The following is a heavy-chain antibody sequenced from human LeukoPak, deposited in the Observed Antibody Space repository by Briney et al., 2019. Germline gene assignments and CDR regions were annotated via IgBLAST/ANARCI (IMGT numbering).Heavy chain of an antibody. Sequence: SETLSLTCTVSGGSISISNYYWGWLRQPPGKGLEWIGSFYYSGSTYYNPSLKSRVTISVDTSKSQFSLELSSVTAADTAVYYCARKQWVMYYFDSWGQGTLVTVSS. J-gene: IGHJ4*02. CDR3: ARKQWVMYYFDS. D-gene: IGHD6-19*01. CDR2: FYYSGST. CDR1: GGSISISNYY. V-gene: IGHV4-39*01.